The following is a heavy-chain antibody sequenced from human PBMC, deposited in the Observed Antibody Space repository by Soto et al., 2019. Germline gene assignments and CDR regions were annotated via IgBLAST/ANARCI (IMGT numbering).Heavy chain of an antibody. V-gene: IGHV3-7*01. CDR3: ARDRGRPDLRDTHYYDSSDLDYGMDV. Sequence: EVRLVESGGGLVQPGGSLTLSCAASGFTFSSYWMTWVRQAPGKGLEWVANINQDGSEKYYMDSMKGRFTISRDNAKNSLLLQLNSLRAEDTAVYYCARDRGRPDLRDTHYYDSSDLDYGMDVWGQGTTVTV. J-gene: IGHJ6*02. D-gene: IGHD3-22*01. CDR2: INQDGSEK. CDR1: GFTFSSYW.